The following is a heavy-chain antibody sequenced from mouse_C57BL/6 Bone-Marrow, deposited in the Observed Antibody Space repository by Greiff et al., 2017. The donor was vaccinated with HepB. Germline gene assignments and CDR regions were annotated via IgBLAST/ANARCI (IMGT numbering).Heavy chain of an antibody. CDR1: GFTFTDYY. J-gene: IGHJ3*01. Sequence: EVKVVESGGGLVQPGGSLSLSCAASGFTFTDYYMSWVRQPPGKALEWLGFIRNKANGYTTEYSASVKGRFTISRDNSQSILYLQMNALRAEDSATYYCARSSPYYYGTLAYWGQGTLVTVSA. CDR3: ARSSPYYYGTLAY. CDR2: IRNKANGYTT. D-gene: IGHD1-1*01. V-gene: IGHV7-3*01.